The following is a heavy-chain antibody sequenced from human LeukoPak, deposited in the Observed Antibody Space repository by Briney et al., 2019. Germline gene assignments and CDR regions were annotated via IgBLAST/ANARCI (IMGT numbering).Heavy chain of an antibody. CDR1: GFTFRSYG. V-gene: IGHV3-33*06. D-gene: IGHD4-17*01. Sequence: PGRSLRLSCAASGFTFRSYGMHWVRQAPGKGLEWVAVIWCDGSNKYYADSVKGRFPMSRVNAKNTLYRQQNSRRAEGRAVHYCAKSTMTTVTTPDDWGQGTLVT. CDR2: IWCDGSNK. CDR3: AKSTMTTVTTPDD. J-gene: IGHJ4*02.